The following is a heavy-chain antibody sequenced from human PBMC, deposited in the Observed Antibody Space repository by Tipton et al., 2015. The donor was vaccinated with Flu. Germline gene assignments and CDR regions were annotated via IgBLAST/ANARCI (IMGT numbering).Heavy chain of an antibody. CDR1: GFTFDAYA. CDR3: ARDDAFDI. Sequence: AVSGFTFDAYAMHWVRQAPGKGLEWVSGLGWNSGDIRYADSVKGRFTISRDNAKNSLYLQMNSLIPEDTALYYCARDDAFDIWGQGTMVTVAS. J-gene: IGHJ3*02. CDR2: LGWNSGDI. V-gene: IGHV3-9*01.